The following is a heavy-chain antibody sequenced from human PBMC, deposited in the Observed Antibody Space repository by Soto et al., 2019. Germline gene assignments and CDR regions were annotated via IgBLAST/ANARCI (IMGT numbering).Heavy chain of an antibody. CDR3: AHGSGGLFDF. CDR2: IYWDDDN. CDR1: GFSLTSNAVG. D-gene: IGHD6-19*01. Sequence: QITLKESGPTLVKPTQTLTLTCTFSGFSLTSNAVGVGWFRQPPGKALEWLALIYWDDDNHYSPSLKSRLTFTKDTSKNQVVLIMPNMDPVDTATYYCAHGSGGLFDFWGQGTLVTVSS. V-gene: IGHV2-5*02. J-gene: IGHJ4*02.